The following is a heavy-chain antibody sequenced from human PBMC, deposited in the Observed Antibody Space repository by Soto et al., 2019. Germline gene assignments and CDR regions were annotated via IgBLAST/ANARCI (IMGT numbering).Heavy chain of an antibody. J-gene: IGHJ6*02. CDR3: AADGYSSSWYYYYGMDV. V-gene: IGHV1-58*01. Sequence: SVKVSCKTSGFTFTSSAVQWVRQARGQRLEWIGWIVVGSAYTNYAEKFQDRVTITRDMSTSTAYMELTSLRSEDTAVYYCAADGYSSSWYYYYGMDVWGQGTTVTVSS. CDR1: GFTFTSSA. D-gene: IGHD6-13*01. CDR2: IVVGSAYT.